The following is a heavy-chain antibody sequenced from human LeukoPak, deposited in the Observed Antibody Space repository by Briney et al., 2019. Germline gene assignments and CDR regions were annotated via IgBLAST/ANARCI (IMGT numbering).Heavy chain of an antibody. CDR1: GFTFSSYS. J-gene: IGHJ6*02. CDR2: ISSSSSTI. Sequence: GGSLRLSCAASGFTFSSYSMNWVRQAPGKGLEWVSYISSSSSTIYYADSVKGRFTISRDNAKNSLYLQMNSLRAEDTAVYYCAREYGWGYCGGDCYSSGYYYYGMDVWGQGTTVTVSS. V-gene: IGHV3-48*04. D-gene: IGHD2-21*02. CDR3: AREYGWGYCGGDCYSSGYYYYGMDV.